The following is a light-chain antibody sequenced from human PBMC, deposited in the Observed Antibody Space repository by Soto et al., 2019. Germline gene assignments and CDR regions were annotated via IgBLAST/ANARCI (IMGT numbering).Light chain of an antibody. Sequence: DNQMTQSPSSLSASVGDRVTITCQASQGISNHLNWYQQKPGKAPKLLIYDASNLETGVPSRFSGSGSGTDFTFTISSLQPEDIATYYCQQYDNLPLTFGGGTKVEIK. CDR3: QQYDNLPLT. V-gene: IGKV1-33*01. CDR2: DAS. J-gene: IGKJ4*01. CDR1: QGISNH.